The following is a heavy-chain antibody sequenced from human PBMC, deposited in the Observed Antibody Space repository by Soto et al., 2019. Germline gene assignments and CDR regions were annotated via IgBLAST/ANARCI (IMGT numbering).Heavy chain of an antibody. CDR2: INHSGNT. D-gene: IGHD7-27*01. J-gene: IGHJ4*02. V-gene: IGHV4-34*01. Sequence: QVQLQQWGAGLLKPSETLSLTCAVYGGSFSGYYWSWIRQPPGKGLEWIGEINHSGNTNYNPSLKIRVTLSVDTSKNQFSLKVSSVTAADPAVYYCERRLGMRAWGYWGQGTLVTVSS. CDR1: GGSFSGYY. CDR3: ERRLGMRAWGY.